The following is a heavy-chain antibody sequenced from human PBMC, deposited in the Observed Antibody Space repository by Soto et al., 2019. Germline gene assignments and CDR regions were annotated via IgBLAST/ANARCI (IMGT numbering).Heavy chain of an antibody. CDR1: GGTFSSYA. D-gene: IGHD6-13*01. J-gene: IGHJ4*02. Sequence: SVKVSCKASGGTFSSYAISWVRQAPGQGLEWMGGIIPIFGTANYAQKFQGRVTITADESTSTAYMELSGLRSEDTAVYYCFIAAAGGVDFDYWGQGTLVTVSS. CDR3: FIAAAGGVDFDY. CDR2: IIPIFGTA. V-gene: IGHV1-69*13.